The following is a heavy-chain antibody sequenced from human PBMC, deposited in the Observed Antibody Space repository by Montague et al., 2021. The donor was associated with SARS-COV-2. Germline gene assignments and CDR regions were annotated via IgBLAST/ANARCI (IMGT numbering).Heavy chain of an antibody. CDR3: ARHSGRDTIFGVVIIFDAFDI. D-gene: IGHD3-3*01. V-gene: IGHV4-39*01. J-gene: IGHJ3*02. CDR1: GGSISSSNYY. CDR2: IYYSGST. Sequence: SETLSLTCTVSGGSISSSNYYWGWIRQPPGKGLEWIGSIYYSGSTYYTPSLKSRVTISVDTSKNQFSLRLSSVTAADTAVYRCARHSGRDTIFGVVIIFDAFDIWGQGTMVTVSS.